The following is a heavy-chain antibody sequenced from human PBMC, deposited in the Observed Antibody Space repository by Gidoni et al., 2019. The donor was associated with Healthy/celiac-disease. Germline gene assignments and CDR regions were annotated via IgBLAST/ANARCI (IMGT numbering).Heavy chain of an antibody. CDR2: IKSKTDGGTT. J-gene: IGHJ6*02. CDR1: GFTFSNAW. CDR3: TSRVYYYYGMDV. V-gene: IGHV3-15*01. Sequence: EVQLVESGGGLVKPGGSLRLSCAASGFTFSNAWMSWVRQAPGKGLEWVGRIKSKTDGGTTDYAAPVKGRFTISRDDSKNTLYLQMNSLKTEDTAVYYCTSRVYYYYGMDVWGQGTTVTVSS.